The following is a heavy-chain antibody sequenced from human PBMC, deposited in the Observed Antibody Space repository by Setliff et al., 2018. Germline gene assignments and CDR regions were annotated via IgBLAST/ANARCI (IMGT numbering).Heavy chain of an antibody. CDR3: ARSNYDILTRNWFDP. V-gene: IGHV1-2*06. CDR2: INPNSGGT. D-gene: IGHD3-9*01. Sequence: ASMKVSCKASGYTFTGYYMHWVRQAPGQGLEWMGRINPNSGGTNYAQKFQGRVTMTRDTSISTAYMELSRLRSDDTAVYYCARSNYDILTRNWFDPWGQGTLVTVSS. J-gene: IGHJ5*02. CDR1: GYTFTGYY.